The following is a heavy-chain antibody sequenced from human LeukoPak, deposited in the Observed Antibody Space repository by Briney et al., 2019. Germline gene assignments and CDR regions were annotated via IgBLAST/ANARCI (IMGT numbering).Heavy chain of an antibody. CDR1: GGTFSSYA. D-gene: IGHD3-10*01. J-gene: IGHJ6*03. Sequence: ASVKVSCKASGGTFSSYAISWVRQAPGQGLEWMGGIIPIFGTANYAQKFQGRVTITADESTSTAYMELSSLRSEDTAVYYCARSQAGRWFGSYYYYYMDVWGKGTTVTISS. CDR2: IIPIFGTA. V-gene: IGHV1-69*13. CDR3: ARSQAGRWFGSYYYYYMDV.